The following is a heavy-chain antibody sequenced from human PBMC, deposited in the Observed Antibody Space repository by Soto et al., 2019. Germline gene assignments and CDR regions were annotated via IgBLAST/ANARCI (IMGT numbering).Heavy chain of an antibody. CDR1: GGSFSGYY. J-gene: IGHJ4*02. CDR2: INHSGST. V-gene: IGHV4-34*01. D-gene: IGHD6-6*01. CDR3: ARSPEQLDVNYERDFDY. Sequence: SETLSLTCAVYGGSFSGYYWSWIRQPPGKGLEWIGEINHSGSTNYNPSLKSRVTISVDTSKNQFSLKLSSVTAADTAVYYCARSPEQLDVNYERDFDYWGQGTLVTVSS.